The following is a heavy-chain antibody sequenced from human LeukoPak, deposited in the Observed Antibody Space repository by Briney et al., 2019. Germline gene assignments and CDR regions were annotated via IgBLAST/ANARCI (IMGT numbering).Heavy chain of an antibody. Sequence: GGSLRLSCVVSGFTVSTNYMNWVRQVPGKGLEWVSVIYSDGTTDSADSVKGRFTISRDNSKNTLYLQMESLRVEDTAVYYCARGERKFYNSGSYYISPYWYFDLWGRGTLVTVSS. CDR3: ARGERKFYNSGSYYISPYWYFDL. CDR1: GFTVSTNY. CDR2: IYSDGTT. V-gene: IGHV3-53*01. D-gene: IGHD3-10*01. J-gene: IGHJ2*01.